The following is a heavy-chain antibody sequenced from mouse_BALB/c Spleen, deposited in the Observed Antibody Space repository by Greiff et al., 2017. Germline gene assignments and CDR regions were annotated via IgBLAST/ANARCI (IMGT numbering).Heavy chain of an antibody. D-gene: IGHD1-1*01. CDR3: ARDGSSHWCFDV. Sequence: EVQLQQSGAELVKPGASVKLSCTASGFNIKDTYMHWVKQRPEQGLEWIGRIDPANGNTKYDPKFQGKATITADTSSNTAYLQLSSLTSEDTAVYVCARDGSSHWCFDVWGAGTTVTVSS. V-gene: IGHV14-3*02. CDR2: IDPANGNT. J-gene: IGHJ1*01. CDR1: GFNIKDTY.